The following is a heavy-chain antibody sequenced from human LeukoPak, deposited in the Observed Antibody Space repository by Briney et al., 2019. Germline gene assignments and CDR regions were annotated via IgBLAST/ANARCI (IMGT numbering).Heavy chain of an antibody. CDR1: GFTFNSYP. CDR3: IRHNSGRSPLHI. D-gene: IGHD6-19*01. Sequence: GGSLRLSCAASGFTFNSYPMDWVRQAPGKGLEWVSAISDSGGNTYYADSVRGRFTISRDNSKNTLYLQMNSLRAEDTAVYYCIRHNSGRSPLHIWGQGTMVTVSS. CDR2: ISDSGGNT. V-gene: IGHV3-23*01. J-gene: IGHJ3*02.